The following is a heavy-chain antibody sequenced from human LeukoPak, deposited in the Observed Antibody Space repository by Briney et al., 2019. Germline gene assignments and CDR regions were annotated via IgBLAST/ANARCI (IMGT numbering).Heavy chain of an antibody. J-gene: IGHJ4*02. CDR3: ARDRTTRRIAAAGTFDY. CDR1: GFTFSSYW. V-gene: IGHV3-74*01. D-gene: IGHD6-13*01. Sequence: GGSLRLSCAASGFTFSSYWMHWVRQAPGKGLVWVSRINSDGSSTSYADSVKGRFTISRDNAKNTLYLQMNSLRAEDTAVYYCARDRTTRRIAAAGTFDYWGQGTLVTVSS. CDR2: INSDGSST.